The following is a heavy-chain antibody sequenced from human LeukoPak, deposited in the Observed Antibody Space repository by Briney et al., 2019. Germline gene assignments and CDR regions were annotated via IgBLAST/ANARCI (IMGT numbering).Heavy chain of an antibody. Sequence: SGPALVKPTQTLTLTCTLSGFSISTSGMCVSWIRQPPGKALEWLARIDWDDDKYYNTSLRTRLTISKDTSKNQVVLTMTNMDPXXXXXXXXXXXXXYSSPNWFDPWGQGTLVTVSS. CDR2: IDWDDDK. V-gene: IGHV2-70*11. J-gene: IGHJ5*02. CDR1: GFSISTSGMC. D-gene: IGHD6-13*01. CDR3: XXXXXYSSPNWFDP.